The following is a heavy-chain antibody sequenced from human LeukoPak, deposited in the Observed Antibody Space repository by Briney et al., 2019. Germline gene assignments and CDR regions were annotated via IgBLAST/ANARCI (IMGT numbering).Heavy chain of an antibody. D-gene: IGHD3-16*01. V-gene: IGHV3-23*01. CDR2: ISSSGGNT. J-gene: IGHJ4*02. CDR1: GFSFSSYG. Sequence: GGTLRLSCVASGFSFSSYGMSWVRQAPGKGLEWVSAISSSGGNTYYADSVKGRFTISRGNSKNTLYLQMNSLRAEDTAVYYCARVRWGGLYYFDYWGQGTLVTVSS. CDR3: ARVRWGGLYYFDY.